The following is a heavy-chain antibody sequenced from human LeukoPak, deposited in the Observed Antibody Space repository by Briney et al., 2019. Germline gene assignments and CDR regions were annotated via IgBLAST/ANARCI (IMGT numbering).Heavy chain of an antibody. D-gene: IGHD5-18*01. Sequence: SETLSLTCTVSGGSISSYYWSWIRQPPGKGLEWIGYIYYSGSTNYNPSLKSRVTISVDTSKNQFSLKLSSVTAADTAVYYCARKGGVEYSYGYNAWGQGTLVTVSS. V-gene: IGHV4-59*08. CDR2: IYYSGST. J-gene: IGHJ5*02. CDR3: ARKGGVEYSYGYNA. CDR1: GGSISSYY.